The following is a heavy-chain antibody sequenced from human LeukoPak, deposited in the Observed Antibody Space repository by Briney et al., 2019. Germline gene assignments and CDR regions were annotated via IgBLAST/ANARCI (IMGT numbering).Heavy chain of an antibody. CDR1: GGSISSSSYY. D-gene: IGHD5-18*01. J-gene: IGHJ4*02. Sequence: PSETLSLTCTVSGGSISSSSYYWGWIRQPPGKGLEWIGSIYYSGSTYYNPSLKSRVTISVDTSKNQFSLKLSSVTAADTAVYYCARLGNPPYSYGSELFDYWGQGTLVTVSS. V-gene: IGHV4-39*01. CDR2: IYYSGST. CDR3: ARLGNPPYSYGSELFDY.